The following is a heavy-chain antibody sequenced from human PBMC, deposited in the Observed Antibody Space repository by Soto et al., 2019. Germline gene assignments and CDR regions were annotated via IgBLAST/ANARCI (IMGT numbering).Heavy chain of an antibody. Sequence: PSETLSLTCTVSGDSFSSSRYYWAWIRQPPGKGLEWIGSIFYSGSTNYNPSLKSRVTMSVDTSKSQFSLRLNSVTATDTAVYYCARGIVVIATNSLDYWGQGTLVTVSS. J-gene: IGHJ4*02. CDR1: GDSFSSSRYY. D-gene: IGHD3-22*01. V-gene: IGHV4-39*01. CDR2: IFYSGST. CDR3: ARGIVVIATNSLDY.